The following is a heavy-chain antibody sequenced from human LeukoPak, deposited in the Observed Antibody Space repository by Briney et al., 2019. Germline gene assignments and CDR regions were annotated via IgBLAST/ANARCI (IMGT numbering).Heavy chain of an antibody. V-gene: IGHV3-23*01. CDR2: ISGSGGST. CDR3: AKAPYDFWRKVYFDY. Sequence: GGSLRLSCAASGFTFSSYAMSWVRQAPGKGLEWVPAISGSGGSTYYADSVKGRFTISRDNSKNTLYLQMNSLRAEDTAVYYCAKAPYDFWRKVYFDYWGQGTLVTVSS. J-gene: IGHJ4*02. D-gene: IGHD3/OR15-3a*01. CDR1: GFTFSSYA.